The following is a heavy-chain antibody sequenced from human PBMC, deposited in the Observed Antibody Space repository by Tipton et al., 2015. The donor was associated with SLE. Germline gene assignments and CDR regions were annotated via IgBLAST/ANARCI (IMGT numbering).Heavy chain of an antibody. CDR3: ARREEELGAFDI. Sequence: TLSLTCAVYGGSFSGYYWSWIRQPPGKGLEWIGEINHSGSTNYNPSLKSRVTISVDTSKNQFSLKLSSVTAADTAVYYCARREEELGAFDIWGQGTMVTVSS. CDR2: INHSGST. V-gene: IGHV4-34*01. J-gene: IGHJ3*02. D-gene: IGHD1-26*01. CDR1: GGSFSGYY.